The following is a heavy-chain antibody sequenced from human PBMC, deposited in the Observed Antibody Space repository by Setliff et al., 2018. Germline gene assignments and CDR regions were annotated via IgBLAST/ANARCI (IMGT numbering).Heavy chain of an antibody. D-gene: IGHD6-6*01. Sequence: GGSLRLSCVASGFTFSTYRMNWVRQAPGKGLEWVATINQDGSGKYYVDSVKGRFTISRDNAKNSLYLQMNSPRAEDTAVYYCATYKRSSSFEYWGQGSLVTVSS. CDR1: GFTFSTYR. CDR3: ATYKRSSSFEY. V-gene: IGHV3-7*03. CDR2: INQDGSGK. J-gene: IGHJ4*02.